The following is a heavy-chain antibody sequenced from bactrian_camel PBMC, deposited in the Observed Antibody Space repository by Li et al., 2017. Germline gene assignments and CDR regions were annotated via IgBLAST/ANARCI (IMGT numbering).Heavy chain of an antibody. J-gene: IGHJ4*01. Sequence: VQLVESGGDLVHPGGSLRLSCQATGFPFSKHGMRWIRQAPGKGLEWVASIADDGSETYYTSSVKGRFTISRDNFRDTAYLQMRSLTSDDTALYICASRGDRYGEYVHWGHGTQVTVS. V-gene: IGHV3S5*01. CDR1: GFPFSKHG. D-gene: IGHD5*01. CDR3: ASRGDRYGEYVH. CDR2: IADDGSET.